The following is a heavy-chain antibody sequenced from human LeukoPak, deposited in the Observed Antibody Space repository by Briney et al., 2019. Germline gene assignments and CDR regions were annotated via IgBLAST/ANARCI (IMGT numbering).Heavy chain of an antibody. CDR2: INHSGST. V-gene: IGHV4-34*01. D-gene: IGHD3-16*02. CDR3: ARFRYSVWGSYPHAPYFDY. Sequence: SETLSLTCAVYGGSFSGYYWSWIRQPPGKGLEWIGEINHSGSTNYNPSLKSRVTISVDTSKNQFSLKLSSVTAADTAVYYCARFRYSVWGSYPHAPYFDYWGQGTLVTVSS. CDR1: GGSFSGYY. J-gene: IGHJ4*02.